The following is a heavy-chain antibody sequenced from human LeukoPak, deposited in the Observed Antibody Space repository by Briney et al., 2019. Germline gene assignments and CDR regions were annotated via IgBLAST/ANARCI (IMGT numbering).Heavy chain of an antibody. J-gene: IGHJ3*02. V-gene: IGHV1-46*01. D-gene: IGHD2-8*01. CDR1: GYTFTSYY. CDR3: ATWSTREAFNI. CDR2: INPSGGST. Sequence: ASVKVSCKASGYTFTSYYMHWVRQAPGQGLEWMGIINPSGGSTSYAQKFQGRVTMTRDTSTSTVYMELSRLRSDDTAVYYCATWSTREAFNIWGQGTMVTVSS.